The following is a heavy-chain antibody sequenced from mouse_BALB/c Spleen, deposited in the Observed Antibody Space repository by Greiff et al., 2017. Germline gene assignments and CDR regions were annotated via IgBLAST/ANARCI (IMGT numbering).Heavy chain of an antibody. J-gene: IGHJ3*01. CDR3: ARHDGNYEAY. CDR1: GFTFSSYA. CDR2: ISSGGSYT. V-gene: IGHV5-9-3*01. D-gene: IGHD2-1*01. Sequence: EVKLMESGGGLVKPGGSLKLSCAASGFTFSSYAMSWVRQTPEKRLEWVATISSGGSYTYYPDSVKGRFTISRDNAKNTLYLQMSSLRSEDTAMYYCARHDGNYEAYWVQGTLVTVSA.